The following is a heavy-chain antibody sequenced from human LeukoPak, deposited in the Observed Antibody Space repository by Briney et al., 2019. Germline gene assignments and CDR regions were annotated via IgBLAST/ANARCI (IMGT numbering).Heavy chain of an antibody. CDR1: GFTFSSYW. V-gene: IGHV3-74*01. J-gene: IGHJ3*02. Sequence: PGGSLRLSCAASGFTFSSYWVHWVRQAPGKGLVWVSRINSDGSSTSYADSVKGRFTISRDNAKNTLYLQMNSLRAEDTAVYYCARVAWGSAADAFDIWGQGTMVTVSS. CDR3: ARVAWGSAADAFDI. CDR2: INSDGSST. D-gene: IGHD3-16*01.